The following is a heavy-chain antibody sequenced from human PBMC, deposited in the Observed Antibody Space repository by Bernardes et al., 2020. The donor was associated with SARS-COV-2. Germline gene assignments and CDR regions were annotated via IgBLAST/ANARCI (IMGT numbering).Heavy chain of an antibody. CDR3: ARDSLSSGYCTNGPSVGWARCDYYSGMVG. D-gene: IGHD2-8*01. V-gene: IGHV1-46*03. CDR1: GYTFTSYS. J-gene: IGHJ6*02. CDR2: INPTGGST. Sequence: ASVKVSCKASGYTFTSYSLHWVRQAPGQGLQWMGIINPTGGSTTYAHNFQGRVTMTRDTSTTTVYMELSSLRSEDTAVYYCARDSLSSGYCTNGPSVGWARCDYYSGMVGWGQETTVTVSS.